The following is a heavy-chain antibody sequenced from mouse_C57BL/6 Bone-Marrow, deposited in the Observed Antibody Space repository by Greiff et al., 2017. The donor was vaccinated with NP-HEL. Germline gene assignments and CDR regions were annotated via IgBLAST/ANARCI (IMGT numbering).Heavy chain of an antibody. CDR1: GYTFTSYW. CDR3: ASQGLYAMDY. Sequence: QVQLQQSGAELVMPGASVKLSCKASGYTFTSYWMHWVKQRPGQGLEWIGEIDPSDSYTNYNQKFKGKSTLTVDKSSSTAYMQLSSLTSEDSAVYYCASQGLYAMDYWGQGTSVTVSS. D-gene: IGHD3-3*01. J-gene: IGHJ4*01. CDR2: IDPSDSYT. V-gene: IGHV1-69*01.